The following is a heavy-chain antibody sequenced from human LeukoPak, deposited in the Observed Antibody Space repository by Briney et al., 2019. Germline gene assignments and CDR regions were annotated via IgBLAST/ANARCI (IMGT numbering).Heavy chain of an antibody. CDR3: ARSWDARLNFDY. D-gene: IGHD1-26*01. CDR1: GFTFDDYA. V-gene: IGHV3-43*02. CDR2: ISGDGGST. Sequence: PGGSLRLSCAASGFTFDDYAMHWVRQAPGKGLEWVSLISGDGGSTYYADSVKGRFTISRDNSKNTVNLQMNDLRAEDTAVYYCARSWDARLNFDYWGQGTLVTVSS. J-gene: IGHJ4*02.